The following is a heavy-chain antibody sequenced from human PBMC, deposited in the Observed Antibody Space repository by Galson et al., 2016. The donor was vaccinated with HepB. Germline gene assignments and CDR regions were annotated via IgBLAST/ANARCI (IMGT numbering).Heavy chain of an antibody. V-gene: IGHV4-39*01. CDR1: GGFVKSNNFD. CDR2: LFYTGGGGT. CDR3: ARRPIYYHHTRVYYFDY. Sequence: SETLSLTCTVSGGFVKSNNFDWGWIRQPPGKGLEWIGTLFYTGGGGTHYNPSLTARVTISGDTSKNQFSLNLTSVTAADTAVYHCARRPIYYHHTRVYYFDYWGQGILVTVSS. D-gene: IGHD3-22*01. J-gene: IGHJ4*02.